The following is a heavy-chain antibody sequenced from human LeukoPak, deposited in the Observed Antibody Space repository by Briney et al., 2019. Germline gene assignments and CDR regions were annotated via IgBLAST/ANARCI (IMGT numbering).Heavy chain of an antibody. CDR3: ARTGLTTDF. CDR2: IYYSGST. J-gene: IGHJ4*02. V-gene: IGHV4-59*12. Sequence: PSETLSLTCTVSGGSISSYYWSWIRQPPGKGLEWIGYIYYSGSTNYSPSLKSRVTISVDTSKNQFSLKLSSVTAADTAVYYCARTGLTTDFWGQGTLVTVSS. D-gene: IGHD1/OR15-1a*01. CDR1: GGSISSYY.